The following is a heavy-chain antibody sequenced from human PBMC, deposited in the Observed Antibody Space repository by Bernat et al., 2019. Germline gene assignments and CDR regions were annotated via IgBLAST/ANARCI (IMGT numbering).Heavy chain of an antibody. J-gene: IGHJ4*02. D-gene: IGHD5-18*01. Sequence: QVQLVQSGAEVKKPGASVKVSCKASGYTFTSYGISWVRQAPGQGLEWMGWISAYNGNTNYAQKLQGRVTMTTDTSTSTAYMELSRLRSDDTAVYYCARELGLGIQLWSQGFDYWGQGTLVTVSS. CDR3: ARELGLGIQLWSQGFDY. CDR1: GYTFTSYG. CDR2: ISAYNGNT. V-gene: IGHV1-18*01.